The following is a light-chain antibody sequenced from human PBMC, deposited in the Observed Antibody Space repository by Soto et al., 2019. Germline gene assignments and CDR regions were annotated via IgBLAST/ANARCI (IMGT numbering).Light chain of an antibody. V-gene: IGKV1-5*01. CDR2: DAS. CDR1: QSISSS. Sequence: IRMTHSPSTLSVTLGGSVSISYRASQSISSSLAWYQQKPGKAPKLLIYDASTRDSGLPSRFSGSGSGTEFTLTISSLQPDDFATYYCQQYNTYGTFGQGTKVDIK. J-gene: IGKJ1*01. CDR3: QQYNTYGT.